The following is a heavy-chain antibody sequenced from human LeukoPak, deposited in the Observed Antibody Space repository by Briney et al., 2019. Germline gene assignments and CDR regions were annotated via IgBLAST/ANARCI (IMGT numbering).Heavy chain of an antibody. V-gene: IGHV1-46*03. D-gene: IGHD3-10*01. CDR2: INPSGGST. Sequence: ASVKVSCKASGYTFTSYYMHWVRQAPGQGLEWMGIINPSGGSTSYAQKFQGRVTMTRDTSTSTVYMELSSLRSEDAAVYYCARYPKIYYGSGSYHKGVFDYWGQGTLVTVSS. CDR3: ARYPKIYYGSGSYHKGVFDY. J-gene: IGHJ4*02. CDR1: GYTFTSYY.